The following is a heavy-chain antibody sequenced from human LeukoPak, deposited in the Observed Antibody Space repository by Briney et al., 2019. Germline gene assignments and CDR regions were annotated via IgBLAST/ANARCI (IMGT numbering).Heavy chain of an antibody. V-gene: IGHV3-7*01. J-gene: IGHJ4*02. CDR1: GFTFSSYW. CDR2: IKQEGSEK. Sequence: PGGSLRLSCAASGFTFSSYWMSWVRQAPGKGLEWVANIKQEGSEKYYVDSVKGRFTISRDNAKNSLYLQMNSLRAEDTAVYYCGRDKSYGDSSHYRGQGTLVTVSS. D-gene: IGHD4-17*01. CDR3: GRDKSYGDSSHY.